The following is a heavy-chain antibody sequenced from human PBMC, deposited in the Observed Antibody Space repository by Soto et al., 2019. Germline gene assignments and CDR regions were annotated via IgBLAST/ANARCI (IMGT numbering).Heavy chain of an antibody. D-gene: IGHD1-26*01. Sequence: VQLVEAGGDLVKPGGSRRLSFAASGFTFSNAWMNWVRQAPGKGLEWVGRIKSKTDSGTPDYAAPVKGRFTISRDDSKNTLYLQMNSLNTEDTAVYYCTTGATPSDYWGQGTLVTVSS. CDR3: TTGATPSDY. V-gene: IGHV3-15*07. CDR2: IKSKTDSGTP. CDR1: GFTFSNAW. J-gene: IGHJ4*02.